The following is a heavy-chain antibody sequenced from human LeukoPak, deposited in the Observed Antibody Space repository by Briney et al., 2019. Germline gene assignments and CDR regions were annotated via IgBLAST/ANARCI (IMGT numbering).Heavy chain of an antibody. CDR3: ARALRDGYNLHLNTLNAFDI. Sequence: PGGSLRLSCAASGFTFSSYAMTWVRQAPGKGLEWVSGISGSGASSYYADSVKGRFTISRDNSKNTLYLLMNSLRVEDTAVYYCARALRDGYNLHLNTLNAFDIWGQGTMVTVSS. CDR1: GFTFSSYA. V-gene: IGHV3-23*01. D-gene: IGHD5-24*01. CDR2: ISGSGASS. J-gene: IGHJ3*02.